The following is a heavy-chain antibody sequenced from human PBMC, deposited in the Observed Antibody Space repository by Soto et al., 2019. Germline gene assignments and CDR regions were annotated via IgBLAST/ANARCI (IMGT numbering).Heavy chain of an antibody. D-gene: IGHD2-15*01. CDR2: ISYDGRNK. CDR3: ARGGGSTTAYYFFYPMAV. J-gene: IGHJ6*04. Sequence: QVQLVESGGGVVKPGTSLTLSCVASGFTFSTYAMHWVRQAPGKGLEWVAVISYDGRNKYHANSVKGRFTISRDNSKNTLNVEMNSLRADDTAVYYCARGGGSTTAYYFFYPMAVWAKGTTVTVSS. V-gene: IGHV3-30*04. CDR1: GFTFSTYA.